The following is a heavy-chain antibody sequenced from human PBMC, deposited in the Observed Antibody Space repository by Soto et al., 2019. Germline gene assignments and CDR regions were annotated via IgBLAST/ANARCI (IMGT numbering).Heavy chain of an antibody. CDR1: GGSISSGDYY. D-gene: IGHD2-8*02. CDR2: IYYSGST. Sequence: QVQLQESGPGLVKPSQTLSLTCTVSGGSISSGDYYWRWIRQPPGKGLEWIGYIYYSGSTYYNPSLKSRVTISVDTSKTQFSLKLSSVAAADTAVYYCARDYGGVFVHYYYGMDVWGQGTTVTVSS. CDR3: ARDYGGVFVHYYYGMDV. J-gene: IGHJ6*02. V-gene: IGHV4-30-4*01.